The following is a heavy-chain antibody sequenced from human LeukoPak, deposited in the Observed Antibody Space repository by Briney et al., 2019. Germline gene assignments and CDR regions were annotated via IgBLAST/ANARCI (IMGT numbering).Heavy chain of an antibody. D-gene: IGHD6-13*01. CDR1: GFTFSSYW. V-gene: IGHV3-23*01. J-gene: IGHJ5*01. Sequence: GGSLRLSCAASGFTFSSYWVSWVRQAPGKGLEWVSSISGSGTNTDYADSVKGRFTISRDNSKNTVNVQMNSLRAEDTAVYYCAKATSPVHSRNWFDSWGQGTLVTVSS. CDR2: ISGSGTNT. CDR3: AKATSPVHSRNWFDS.